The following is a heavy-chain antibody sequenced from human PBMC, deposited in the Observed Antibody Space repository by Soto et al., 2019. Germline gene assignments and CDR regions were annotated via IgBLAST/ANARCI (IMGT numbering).Heavy chain of an antibody. Sequence: KGLEWVAVISYDGSNKYYADSVKGRFTISRDNSKNTLYLQMNSLRAQDTAVFFFQAEDGIRGVRSVSAFLLNRSSDL. J-gene: IGHJ2*01. D-gene: IGHD3-10*02. CDR2: ISYDGSNK. V-gene: IGHV3-30*03. CDR3: QAEDGIRGVRSVSAFLLNRSSDL.